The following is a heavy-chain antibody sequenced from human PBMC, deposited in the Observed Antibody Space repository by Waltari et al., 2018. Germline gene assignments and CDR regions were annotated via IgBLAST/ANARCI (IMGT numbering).Heavy chain of an antibody. CDR1: GIIVSANY. CDR2: IYSAGRT. Sequence: EVQLVESGGGLIQPGGSLRLSCAASGIIVSANYMNWVRQAPGKGPQWGSVIYSAGRTYYADSVKGRFTISRDNTKNTVYLQMNNLKTEDTAVYYCARPGEGPSSHWGQGTLVTVSS. J-gene: IGHJ4*02. D-gene: IGHD4-17*01. V-gene: IGHV3-53*01. CDR3: ARPGEGPSSH.